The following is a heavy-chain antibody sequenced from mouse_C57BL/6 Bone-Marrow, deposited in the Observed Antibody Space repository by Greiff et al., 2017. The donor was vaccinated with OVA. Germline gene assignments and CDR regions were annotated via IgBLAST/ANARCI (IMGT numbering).Heavy chain of an antibody. D-gene: IGHD1-1*01. CDR1: GFTFSSYA. CDR3: ARAGGSRGYYAMDY. Sequence: EVKVVESGGGLVKPGGSLKLSCAASGFTFSSYAMSWVRQTPEKRLEWVATISDGGSYTYYPDNVKGRFTISRDNAKNNLYLQMSHLKSEDTAMYYCARAGGSRGYYAMDYWGQGTSVTVSS. J-gene: IGHJ4*01. V-gene: IGHV5-4*03. CDR2: ISDGGSYT.